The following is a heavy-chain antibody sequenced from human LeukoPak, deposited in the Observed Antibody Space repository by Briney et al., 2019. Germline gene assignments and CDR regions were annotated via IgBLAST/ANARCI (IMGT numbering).Heavy chain of an antibody. CDR3: ARHLRTYYYGSGSNFDY. CDR2: LKNDGSER. Sequence: GGSLRLSCEASRFTFSNYWMTWVRQAPGKGLEWVASLKNDGSERYYVDSVKGRFTISRDNAKNSLYLQMNSLRVEDTAVYYCARHLRTYYYGSGSNFDYWGQGTLVTVSS. CDR1: RFTFSNYW. V-gene: IGHV3-7*01. D-gene: IGHD3-10*01. J-gene: IGHJ4*02.